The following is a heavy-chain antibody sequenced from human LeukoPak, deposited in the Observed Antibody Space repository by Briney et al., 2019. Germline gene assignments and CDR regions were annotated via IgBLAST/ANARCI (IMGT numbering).Heavy chain of an antibody. CDR2: IYYSGST. CDR1: GGSISSGDYY. Sequence: SETLSLTCTVSGGSISSGDYYWSWIRQPPGKGLEWIGYIYYSGSTYYNPSLKSRVTISVDTSKNQFSLKLSSVTAADTAVYYCAGSSSWYVLTPWGQGTLVTVSS. CDR3: AGSSSWYVLTP. J-gene: IGHJ5*02. D-gene: IGHD6-13*01. V-gene: IGHV4-30-4*01.